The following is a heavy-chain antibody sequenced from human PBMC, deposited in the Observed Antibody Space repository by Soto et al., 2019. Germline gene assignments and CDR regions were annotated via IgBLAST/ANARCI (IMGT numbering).Heavy chain of an antibody. Sequence: PGGSLRLSCAASGFTFSSYSMNWVRQAPGKGLEWVGRSRSKANSYTTEYAASVKGRFNISRDDSKNSLYLQMNSLKTEDTAVYYCARGSRVGASFDGFDIWGQGTMVTVSS. J-gene: IGHJ3*02. CDR2: SRSKANSYTT. V-gene: IGHV3-72*01. D-gene: IGHD1-26*01. CDR1: GFTFSSYS. CDR3: ARGSRVGASFDGFDI.